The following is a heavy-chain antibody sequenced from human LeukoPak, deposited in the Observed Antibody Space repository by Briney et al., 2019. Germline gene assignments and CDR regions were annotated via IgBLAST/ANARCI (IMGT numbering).Heavy chain of an antibody. CDR3: AKDMARSGYRSSWTRVFDY. D-gene: IGHD6-13*01. CDR1: GFNFDDYT. CDR2: ISWDGSST. V-gene: IGHV3-43*01. Sequence: PGGSLRLSCAASGFNFDDYTMHWVRPAPGKGLEWVSLISWDGSSTYYADSVKGRFTISRDNSKNSLYLQMNSLRTEDTAFYYCAKDMARSGYRSSWTRVFDYWAQGTLVTVSS. J-gene: IGHJ4*02.